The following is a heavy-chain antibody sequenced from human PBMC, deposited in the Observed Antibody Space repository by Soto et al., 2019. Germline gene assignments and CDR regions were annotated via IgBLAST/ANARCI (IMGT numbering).Heavy chain of an antibody. CDR2: IIPIFGTA. V-gene: IGHV1-69*13. Sequence: GASVTVSCTSSGGTFSTYAISCVRPAPGQGLEWMAGIIPIFGTANYAQKFQGRVTITADESTSTAYMELSSLRSEDTAVYYCAYNYYDSSGYQRDAFDIWGQGTMVTVSS. CDR3: AYNYYDSSGYQRDAFDI. CDR1: GGTFSTYA. J-gene: IGHJ3*02. D-gene: IGHD3-22*01.